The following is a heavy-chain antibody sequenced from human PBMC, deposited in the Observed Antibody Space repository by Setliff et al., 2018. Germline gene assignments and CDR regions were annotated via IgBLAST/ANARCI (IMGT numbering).Heavy chain of an antibody. CDR3: ARAGDAATNRKGVFEF. CDR2: INSHNTER. J-gene: IGHJ4*02. D-gene: IGHD1-26*01. Sequence: ASVKVSCKTSGYTFSRYGISWVRQAPGQGLEWMGYINSHNTERHYAQNLQGRVTLTTDTSTSTAYMELRGLRSDDTAMYYCARAGDAATNRKGVFEFWGQGTLVTVSS. V-gene: IGHV1-18*01. CDR1: GYTFSRYG.